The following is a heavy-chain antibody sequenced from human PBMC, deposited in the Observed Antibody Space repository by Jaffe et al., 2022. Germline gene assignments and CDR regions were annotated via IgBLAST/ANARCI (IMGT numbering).Heavy chain of an antibody. Sequence: EVQLVESGGGLVQPGGSLRLSCAASGFTFSDYSMNWFRQAPGKGLEWVSYIFRSGSDTSYADSVKGRFSISRDNAKNSLSLQVNSLRAEDTGVYYCARILSYHMDVWGKGTTVTVSS. CDR2: IFRSGSDT. CDR3: ARILSYHMDV. CDR1: GFTFSDYS. V-gene: IGHV3-48*01. J-gene: IGHJ6*03.